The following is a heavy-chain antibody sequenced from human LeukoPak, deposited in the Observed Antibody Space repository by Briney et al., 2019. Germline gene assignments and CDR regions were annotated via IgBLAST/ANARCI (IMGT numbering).Heavy chain of an antibody. CDR2: IYYSGST. Sequence: PSETLSLTCTGSGGSISSYYWSWIRQPPGKGLEWIGYIYYSGSTNYNPSLKSRVTISVDTSKNQFSLKLSSVTAADTAVYYCARERVVIGAFDIWGQGTMVTVSS. D-gene: IGHD3-22*01. V-gene: IGHV4-59*01. J-gene: IGHJ3*02. CDR3: ARERVVIGAFDI. CDR1: GGSISSYY.